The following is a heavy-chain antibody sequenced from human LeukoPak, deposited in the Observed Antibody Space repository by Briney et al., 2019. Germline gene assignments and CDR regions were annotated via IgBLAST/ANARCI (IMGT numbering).Heavy chain of an antibody. CDR3: ARPKYSSSSPYDY. D-gene: IGHD6-6*01. Sequence: KPSETLSLTFAVYGGSFSGFYWSWIRQPPGKGLAWIGEINHSGSTNYNPSLKSRVTISVDTSKNHFSLKLSSVTAADRAVYYCARPKYSSSSPYDYWGQGTLVTVSS. CDR2: INHSGST. V-gene: IGHV4-34*01. J-gene: IGHJ4*02. CDR1: GGSFSGFY.